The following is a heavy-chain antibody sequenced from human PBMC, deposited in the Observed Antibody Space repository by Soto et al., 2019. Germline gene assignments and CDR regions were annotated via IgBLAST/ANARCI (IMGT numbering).Heavy chain of an antibody. J-gene: IGHJ6*02. CDR2: ISGYNGNT. D-gene: IGHD3-10*01. CDR3: ARHGDAPYYYYGMDV. V-gene: IGHV1-18*01. Sequence: QVQLVQSGAEVKKPGASVKVSCKASGYTFNRYGISWMRQAPGQGLEWMGWISGYNGNTDYAQEVQGRVTMTTDTSTRTLDKEQRSLRSDYTAVYYCARHGDAPYYYYGMDVWGQGTTVTVSS. CDR1: GYTFNRYG.